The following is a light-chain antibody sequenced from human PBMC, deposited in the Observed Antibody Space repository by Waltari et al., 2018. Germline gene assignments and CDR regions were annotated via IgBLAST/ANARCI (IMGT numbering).Light chain of an antibody. J-gene: IGKJ2*01. CDR2: GAS. CDR3: QQYGNSPYT. Sequence: EIVLTQSPGTLSLSPGERATLSCRASQSVSSSYLAWYQQKPGQAPRLLTYGASSRATGLPDRFSGSGSGTDFTLSISRLEPEDFAVYYRQQYGNSPYTFGQGTKLEIK. V-gene: IGKV3-20*01. CDR1: QSVSSSY.